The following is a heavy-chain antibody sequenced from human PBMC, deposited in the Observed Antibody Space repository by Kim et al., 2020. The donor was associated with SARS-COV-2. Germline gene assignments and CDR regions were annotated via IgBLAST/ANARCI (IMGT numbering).Heavy chain of an antibody. J-gene: IGHJ4*02. CDR1: GYTLTELS. V-gene: IGHV1-24*01. D-gene: IGHD3-10*01. CDR3: ATVGSRVYYGSGSYYKSHDY. Sequence: ASVKVSCKVSGYTLTELSMHWVRQAPGKGLEWMGGFDPEDGETIYAQKFQGRVTMTEDTSTDTAYMELSSLRSEDTAVYYCATVGSRVYYGSGSYYKSHDYWGQGTLVTVSS. CDR2: FDPEDGET.